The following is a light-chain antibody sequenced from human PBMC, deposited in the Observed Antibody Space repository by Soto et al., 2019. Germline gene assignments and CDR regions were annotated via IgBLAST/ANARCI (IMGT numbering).Light chain of an antibody. J-gene: IGLJ2*01. CDR1: SRDVGNYNL. V-gene: IGLV2-23*02. Sequence: QSALTQPASVSGSPGQSITISCTGTSRDVGNYNLVSWYQQHPAKAPKLLIYEVSQRPSGVSDRFSGSKSGNTASLTISGLQAEDEADYYCCSYAGSGLGVFGGGTKVTVL. CDR2: EVS. CDR3: CSYAGSGLGV.